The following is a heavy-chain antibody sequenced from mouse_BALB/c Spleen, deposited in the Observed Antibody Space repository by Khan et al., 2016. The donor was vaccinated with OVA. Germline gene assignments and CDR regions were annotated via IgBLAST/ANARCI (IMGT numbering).Heavy chain of an antibody. V-gene: IGHV1-77*01. J-gene: IGHJ3*01. CDR3: ARSGTGSFAY. D-gene: IGHD4-1*01. CDR2: IYPGSGYT. Sequence: QVQLQQSGAELARPGASVKLSCKASGYTFTDYYLTWVKQRTGQGLEWIGDIYPGSGYTYYNERFKGKATLPADKSSSTAYMQLSSLTSEDSAVYFCARSGTGSFAYWGQGTLVTVSA. CDR1: GYTFTDYY.